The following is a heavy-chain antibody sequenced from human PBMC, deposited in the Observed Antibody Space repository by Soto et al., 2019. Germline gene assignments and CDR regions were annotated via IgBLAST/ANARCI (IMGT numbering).Heavy chain of an antibody. Sequence: SETLSLTCTVSGGSISSGGYYWSWIRQHPGKGLEWIGYIYYSGSTYYNPSLKSRVTISVDTSKNRFSLKLSSVTAEDTAVYYCARGVGGYCSSTSCYNSWFDPWGQGTLVTVSS. CDR1: GGSISSGGYY. CDR2: IYYSGST. J-gene: IGHJ5*02. D-gene: IGHD2-2*02. CDR3: ARGVGGYCSSTSCYNSWFDP. V-gene: IGHV4-31*03.